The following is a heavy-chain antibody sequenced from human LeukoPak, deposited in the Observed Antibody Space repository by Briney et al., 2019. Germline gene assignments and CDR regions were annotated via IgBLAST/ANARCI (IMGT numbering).Heavy chain of an antibody. CDR1: GFTVSSNY. Sequence: GGSLRLSCAASGFTVSSNYMGWVRQAPGKGLEWVSVIYSGGSTYYADSVKGRFTISRDNSKNTLYLQMNSLRAEDTALYYCAREDYDSSGYYYIYYFEYWGQGTPVTVSS. V-gene: IGHV3-53*01. D-gene: IGHD3-22*01. CDR3: AREDYDSSGYYYIYYFEY. CDR2: IYSGGST. J-gene: IGHJ4*02.